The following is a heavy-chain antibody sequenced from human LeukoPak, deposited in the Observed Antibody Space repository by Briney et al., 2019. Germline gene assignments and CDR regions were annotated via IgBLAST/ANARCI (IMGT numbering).Heavy chain of an antibody. V-gene: IGHV3-23*01. CDR1: GFTFSSYA. CDR3: AKVSVSMVRGAFDY. Sequence: GGSLRLSCAASGFTFSSYAMSWVRQAPGKGLEWVSGISGSGGSTYYADSVKGRFTISRDNSKNTLYLQMNSLRAEDTAVYYCAKVSVSMVRGAFDYWGQGTLVTVSS. D-gene: IGHD3-10*01. J-gene: IGHJ4*02. CDR2: ISGSGGST.